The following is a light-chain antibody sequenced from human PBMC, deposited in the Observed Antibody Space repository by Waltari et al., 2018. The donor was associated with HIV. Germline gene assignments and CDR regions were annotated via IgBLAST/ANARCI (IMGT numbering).Light chain of an antibody. CDR3: QQRSNWPPSLT. CDR2: DAS. J-gene: IGKJ4*01. Sequence: EIVLTQSQVTLSLSPGERANLSCRASQNIGSHLAWYHQKPGLAPRLLIFDASSRATGIPARFSGGGSGTDFTLTISSLEPEDFAVYFCQQRSNWPPSLTFGGGTKVEIK. V-gene: IGKV3-11*01. CDR1: QNIGSH.